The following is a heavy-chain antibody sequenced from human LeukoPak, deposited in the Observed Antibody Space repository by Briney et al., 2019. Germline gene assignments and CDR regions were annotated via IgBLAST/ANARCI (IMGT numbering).Heavy chain of an antibody. V-gene: IGHV1-8*01. CDR2: MNPNSGNT. D-gene: IGHD2-15*01. J-gene: IGHJ1*01. CDR1: GYTFSNYD. CDR3: ARGPPPYCTDDICYSFLYFPH. Sequence: GASVKVSFKASGYTFSNYDINWVRQATGQGLEWMGWMNPNSGNTGYAQKFQGRITMTRNTSISTAYMELSTLKSEDTAVYYCARGPPPYCTDDICYSFLYFPHWGQGTVVTVSS.